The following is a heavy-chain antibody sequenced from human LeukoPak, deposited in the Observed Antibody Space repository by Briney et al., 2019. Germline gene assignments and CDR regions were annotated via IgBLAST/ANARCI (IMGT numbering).Heavy chain of an antibody. V-gene: IGHV4-4*02. J-gene: IGHJ6*04. CDR2: IYHSGST. Sequence: SETLSLTCAVSGGSISSSNWWSWVRQPPGKGLEWIGEIYHSGSTNYNPSLKSRVTISVDKSKNQFSLKLSSVTAADTAVYYCARDRYYGSGSYRGMDVWGNGTTVTVSS. CDR1: GGSISSSNW. CDR3: ARDRYYGSGSYRGMDV. D-gene: IGHD3-10*01.